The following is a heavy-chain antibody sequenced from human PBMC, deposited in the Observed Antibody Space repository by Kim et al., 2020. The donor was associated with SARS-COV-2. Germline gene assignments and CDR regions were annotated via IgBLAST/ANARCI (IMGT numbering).Heavy chain of an antibody. Sequence: TNYGQKLQGRVAMITDTSTSTVYMGLTSLRSDDTAVYYCARGRLRADAFDIWGQGTMVTVSS. D-gene: IGHD2-8*01. CDR3: ARGRLRADAFDI. V-gene: IGHV1-18*01. CDR2: T. J-gene: IGHJ3*02.